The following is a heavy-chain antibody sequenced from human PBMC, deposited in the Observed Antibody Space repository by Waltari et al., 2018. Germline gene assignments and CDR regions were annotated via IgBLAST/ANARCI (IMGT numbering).Heavy chain of an antibody. CDR1: GFTFDAYA. V-gene: IGHV3-43D*04. Sequence: EVRLVESGGGLVQPGESLRLSCAASGFTFDAYAIHWVSQAPGKGLEWVSLISWDGGSTYYADSVKGRFTISRDNSKNSLYLQMNSLRAEDTALYYCAKAGGSGSYRLIEAQKDYYFDYWGQGTLVTVSS. CDR2: ISWDGGST. J-gene: IGHJ4*02. CDR3: AKAGGSGSYRLIEAQKDYYFDY. D-gene: IGHD3-10*01.